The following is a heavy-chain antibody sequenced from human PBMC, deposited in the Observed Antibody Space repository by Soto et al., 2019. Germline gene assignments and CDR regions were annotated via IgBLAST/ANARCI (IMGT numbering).Heavy chain of an antibody. CDR1: GFTFSSYA. V-gene: IGHV3-23*01. J-gene: IGHJ6*03. CDR3: AKCAFLWFGENYYYYYYMDV. CDR2: ISGSGGST. D-gene: IGHD3-10*01. Sequence: GGSLRLSCAASGFTFSSYAMSWVRQAPGKGLEWVSAISGSGGSTYYADSVKGRFTISRDNSKNTLYLQMNSLRAEDTAVYYCAKCAFLWFGENYYYYYYMDVWGKGTTVTVS.